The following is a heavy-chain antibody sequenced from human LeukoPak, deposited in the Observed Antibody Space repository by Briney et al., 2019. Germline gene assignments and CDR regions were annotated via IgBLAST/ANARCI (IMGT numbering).Heavy chain of an antibody. CDR1: GGSISGGDYY. CDR3: ARGRVGKVAAAGGSNYWYFDL. V-gene: IGHV4-30-4*01. Sequence: PSQTLSLTCTVSGGSISGGDYYWSWIRQPPGKGLELIGYIYYSGSTYYNPSLNSRVTISVDTSKNQFSLKLSSVTAADTAVYYCARGRVGKVAAAGGSNYWYFDLWGRGTLVTVSS. D-gene: IGHD6-13*01. CDR2: IYYSGST. J-gene: IGHJ2*01.